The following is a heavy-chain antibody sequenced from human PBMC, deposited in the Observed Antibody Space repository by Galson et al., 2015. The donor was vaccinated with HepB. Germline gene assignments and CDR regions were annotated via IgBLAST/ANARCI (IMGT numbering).Heavy chain of an antibody. J-gene: IGHJ4*02. D-gene: IGHD6-6*01. CDR2: IRSKANSYAT. CDR3: TRPPGDSSSSPFDY. V-gene: IGHV3-73*01. Sequence: SLRLSCAASGFTFSGSAMHWVRQASGKGLEWVGRIRSKANSYATAYAASVKGRFTISRDDSKNTAYLQMNSLKIEDTAVYFCTRPPGDSSSSPFDYWGQGTLVTVSS. CDR1: GFTFSGSA.